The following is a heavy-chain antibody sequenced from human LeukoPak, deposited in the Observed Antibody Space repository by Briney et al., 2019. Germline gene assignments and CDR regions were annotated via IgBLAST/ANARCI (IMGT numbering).Heavy chain of an antibody. Sequence: SETLSLTCTVSGGSISSYYWSWIRQPPGKGLEWIAYISDIGSINYNPSLKSRVTISLDTSKNQFSLKLSSVTAADTAVYYCARLTHYYDSSGYYHDYWGQGTLVTVSS. CDR2: ISDIGSI. J-gene: IGHJ4*02. V-gene: IGHV4-59*08. CDR3: ARLTHYYDSSGYYHDY. D-gene: IGHD3-22*01. CDR1: GGSISSYY.